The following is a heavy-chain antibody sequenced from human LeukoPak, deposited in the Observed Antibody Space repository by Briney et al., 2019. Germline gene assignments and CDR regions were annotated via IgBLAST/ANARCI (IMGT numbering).Heavy chain of an antibody. CDR3: ARFVQSDWNDDWFDP. Sequence: ASVKVSCKASGGTFSSYAISWVRQAPGQGLEWMGWISAYNGNTNYAQKLQGRVTMTTDTSTSTAYMELRSLRSDDTAVYYCARFVQSDWNDDWFDPWGQGTLVTVSS. CDR2: ISAYNGNT. D-gene: IGHD1-1*01. CDR1: GGTFSSYA. J-gene: IGHJ5*02. V-gene: IGHV1-18*01.